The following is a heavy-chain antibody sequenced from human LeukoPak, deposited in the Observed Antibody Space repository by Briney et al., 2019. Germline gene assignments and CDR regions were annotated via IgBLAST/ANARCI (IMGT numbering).Heavy chain of an antibody. J-gene: IGHJ4*02. CDR1: GGSFSGYY. CDR2: INHSGST. CDR3: ARGAYGSGSYHMSY. V-gene: IGHV4-34*01. D-gene: IGHD3-10*01. Sequence: SETLSLTCAVYGGSFSGYYWSWIRQPPGKGLEWFGEINHSGSTNFNPSLNSRVTISVHTSNNQFSLKLSSVTAADTPVYYCARGAYGSGSYHMSYWGQGTLVTVSS.